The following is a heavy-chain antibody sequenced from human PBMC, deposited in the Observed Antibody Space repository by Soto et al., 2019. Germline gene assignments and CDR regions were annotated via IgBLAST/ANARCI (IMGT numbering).Heavy chain of an antibody. D-gene: IGHD3-22*01. CDR3: VRATYFSDSSGYTRCLDY. J-gene: IGHJ4*02. V-gene: IGHV3-23*01. Sequence: PGWSLRLSCATSGFTFTNYAMSWVRQAPGKGLEWVSAISGTGGTTYYADSVKGRFTISRDNSKNSAYLQMNSLKTEDTAVYYCVRATYFSDSSGYTRCLDYWGQGTLVTVSS. CDR2: ISGTGGTT. CDR1: GFTFTNYA.